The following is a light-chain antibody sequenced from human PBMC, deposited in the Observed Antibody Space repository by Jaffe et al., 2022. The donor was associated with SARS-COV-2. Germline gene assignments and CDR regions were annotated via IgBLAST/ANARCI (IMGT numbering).Light chain of an antibody. CDR2: AAS. V-gene: IGKV1-27*01. J-gene: IGKJ1*01. Sequence: DIQMTQSPSSLSASVGDRVTITCRASQDISNNLAWYQQKPGKVPKLLIYAASTLQSGVPSRFSGSGSGTDFTLTISSLQPEDVATYYCHKCDTAPRTFGQGTKVEIK. CDR1: QDISNN. CDR3: HKCDTAPRT.